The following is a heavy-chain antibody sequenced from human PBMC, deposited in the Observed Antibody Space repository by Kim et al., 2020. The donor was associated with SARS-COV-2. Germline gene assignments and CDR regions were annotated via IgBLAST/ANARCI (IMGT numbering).Heavy chain of an antibody. V-gene: IGHV4-39*01. CDR3: ARHYGSGSYYERRDIDY. Sequence: SETLSLTCTVSGGSISSSSYYWGWIRQPPGKGLEWIGSIYYSGSTYYNPSLKSRVTISVDTSKNQFSLKLSSVTAADTAVYYCARHYGSGSYYERRDIDYWGQGALVTVSS. J-gene: IGHJ4*02. D-gene: IGHD3-10*01. CDR1: GGSISSSSYY. CDR2: IYYSGST.